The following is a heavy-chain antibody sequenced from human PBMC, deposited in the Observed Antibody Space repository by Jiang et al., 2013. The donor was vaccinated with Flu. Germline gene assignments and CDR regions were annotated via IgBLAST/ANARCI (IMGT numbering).Heavy chain of an antibody. J-gene: IGHJ3*02. CDR2: INPNSGGT. CDR1: GYTFIDYY. Sequence: EVKKPGASVMVSCKAAGYTFIDYYIHWVRQAPGQGLEWMGWINPNSGGTHYAQKFQSWVTLTRDTSISTVYLDVSRLRSDDTAMYYCVRDSDDAFDIWGQGTMVTVSS. D-gene: IGHD3-10*01. V-gene: IGHV1-2*04. CDR3: VRDSDDAFDI.